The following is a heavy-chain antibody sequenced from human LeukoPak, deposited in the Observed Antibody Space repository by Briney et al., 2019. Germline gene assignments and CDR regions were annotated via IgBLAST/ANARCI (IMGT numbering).Heavy chain of an antibody. CDR2: IKPDGSEK. CDR3: ARGNQLLSA. D-gene: IGHD2-2*01. Sequence: GGSLRLSCAASGFTFSNNWMSWVRQTPGKGLEWVAKIKPDGSEKSYVDSVRGRFTISRDNAKNSLYLQLSSLRAEDTAVYYCARGNQLLSAWGQGTLVTVSS. J-gene: IGHJ4*02. CDR1: GFTFSNNW. V-gene: IGHV3-7*01.